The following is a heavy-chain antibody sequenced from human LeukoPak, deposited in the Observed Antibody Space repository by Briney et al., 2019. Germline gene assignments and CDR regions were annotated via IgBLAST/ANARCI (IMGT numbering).Heavy chain of an antibody. CDR2: INHSGST. CDR3: ARGPDIVVVPAAIPSRFDP. J-gene: IGHJ5*02. CDR1: GGSLSGYY. Sequence: SETLSLTCAVYGGSLSGYYWSWIRQPPGKGLEWIGEINHSGSTNYNPSLKSRVTISVDTSKNQFSLKLSSVTAADTAVYYCARGPDIVVVPAAIPSRFDPWGQGTLVTVSS. D-gene: IGHD2-2*02. V-gene: IGHV4-34*01.